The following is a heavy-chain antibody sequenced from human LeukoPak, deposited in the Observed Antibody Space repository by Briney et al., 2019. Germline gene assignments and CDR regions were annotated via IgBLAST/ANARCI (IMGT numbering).Heavy chain of an antibody. CDR1: GFTVSSNY. D-gene: IGHD5-24*01. CDR2: IYSGGST. J-gene: IGHJ3*02. V-gene: IGHV3-53*01. CDR3: ARGEMATIAGAFDI. Sequence: GGSLRLSCAASGFTVSSNYMSWVRQAPGKGLEWVSVIYSGGSTYYADSVKGRFTIPRDNSKNTLYLQMNSLRAEDTAVYYCARGEMATIAGAFDIWGQGTMVTVSS.